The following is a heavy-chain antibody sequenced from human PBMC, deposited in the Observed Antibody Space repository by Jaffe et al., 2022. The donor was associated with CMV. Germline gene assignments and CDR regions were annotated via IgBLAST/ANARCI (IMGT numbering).Heavy chain of an antibody. J-gene: IGHJ6*02. Sequence: QVQLVESGGGVVQPGRSLRLSCAASGFTFSSYGMHWVRQAPGKGLEWVAVIWYDGSNKYYADSVKGRFTISRDNSKNTLYLQMNSLRAEDTAVYYCARERVSHLEGMDVWGQGTTVTVSS. V-gene: IGHV3-33*01. CDR1: GFTFSSYG. CDR3: ARERVSHLEGMDV. CDR2: IWYDGSNK.